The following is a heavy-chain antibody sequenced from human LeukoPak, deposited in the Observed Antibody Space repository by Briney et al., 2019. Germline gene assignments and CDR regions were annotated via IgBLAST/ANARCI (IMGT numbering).Heavy chain of an antibody. CDR2: IYHSGST. CDR3: ASRLERLNWFDP. D-gene: IGHD1-1*01. V-gene: IGHV4-4*02. J-gene: IGHJ5*02. CDR1: GGSISSSNW. Sequence: SETLSLTCAVSGGSISSSNWWSWVRQPPGKGLEWIGEIYHSGSTNYNPSLKSRVTISVDKSKNQFSLELSSVTAADTAVYYCASRLERLNWFDPWGQGTLVTVSS.